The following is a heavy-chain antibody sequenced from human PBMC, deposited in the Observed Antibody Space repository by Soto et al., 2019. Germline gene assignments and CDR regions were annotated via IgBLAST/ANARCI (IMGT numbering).Heavy chain of an antibody. CDR3: AKADGEQWLIPHLDN. D-gene: IGHD6-19*01. CDR2: ISCCGGST. J-gene: IGHJ4*02. Sequence: EVQLLESGGGVVQPGGSLRLSCVASGFNFKKFAMAWVRQAPVEGLERVSGISCCGGSTSYADSVKGRFSTARDDSKNTLSLQMNGLRVEDTAQYFCAKADGEQWLIPHLDNWGQGTLVTVS. CDR1: GFNFKKFA. V-gene: IGHV3-23*01.